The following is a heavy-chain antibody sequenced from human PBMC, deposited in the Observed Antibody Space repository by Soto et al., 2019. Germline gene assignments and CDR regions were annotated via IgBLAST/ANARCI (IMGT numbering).Heavy chain of an antibody. D-gene: IGHD3-22*01. CDR3: ARINYYDSSGYYTFDY. Sequence: SETLSLTCTVSGASISSGDHYWTWIRQHPGKGLEWIGYIYYSGSTYYNPSLKSRLTITVDTSKNQFSLKLSSVTAADTAVYYCARINYYDSSGYYTFDYWGQGTLVTVSS. CDR1: GASISSGDHY. CDR2: IYYSGST. J-gene: IGHJ4*02. V-gene: IGHV4-31*03.